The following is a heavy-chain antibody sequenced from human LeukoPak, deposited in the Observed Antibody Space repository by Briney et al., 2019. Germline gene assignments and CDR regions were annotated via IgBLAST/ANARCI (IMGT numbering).Heavy chain of an antibody. J-gene: IGHJ4*02. CDR3: VRDFVLGGTWNFDY. CDR1: GFTFSGYA. CDR2: LWYDGSKE. D-gene: IGHD3-16*01. Sequence: PGGSLRLSCAASGFTFSGYAMHWVRQAPDKGLEWVAVLWYDGSKEYYADSVRGRFTISRDNSKNTLHLQMNSLRAEDTAVYYCVRDFVLGGTWNFDYWGQGTLVTVSS. V-gene: IGHV3-33*01.